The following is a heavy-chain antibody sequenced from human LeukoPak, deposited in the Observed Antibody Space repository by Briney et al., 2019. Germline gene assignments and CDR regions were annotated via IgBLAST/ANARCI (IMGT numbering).Heavy chain of an antibody. Sequence: GGSLRLSCAASGFTFSDSGVNWVRQAPGKGLEWVSFISSSSSYIYFADSMRGRFTIPRDNAKHLVYLQMNSLRAEDTGVYYCARGHTLSAFDYWGQGTLVTVSS. CDR1: GFTFSDSG. V-gene: IGHV3-21*01. D-gene: IGHD1-26*01. CDR2: ISSSSSYI. J-gene: IGHJ4*02. CDR3: ARGHTLSAFDY.